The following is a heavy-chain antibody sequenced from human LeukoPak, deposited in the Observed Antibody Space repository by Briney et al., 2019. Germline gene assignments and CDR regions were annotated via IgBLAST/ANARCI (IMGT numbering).Heavy chain of an antibody. Sequence: GGSLRLSCAASGFTFSSYSMNWVRQAPGKGLEWVSYISSSSSTIYYADSVKGRFTISRDNAKKSLYLKMNSLRAEDTAVYYCASSSRGTMIAPHDAFDIWGQGTMVTVSS. CDR3: ASSSRGTMIAPHDAFDI. CDR1: GFTFSSYS. J-gene: IGHJ3*02. D-gene: IGHD3-22*01. CDR2: ISSSSSTI. V-gene: IGHV3-48*01.